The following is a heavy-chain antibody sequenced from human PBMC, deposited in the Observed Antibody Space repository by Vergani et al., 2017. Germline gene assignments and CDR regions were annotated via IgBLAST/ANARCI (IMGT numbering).Heavy chain of an antibody. CDR3: ARRSYMPAPPTYYSFDF. V-gene: IGHV4-31*03. CDR2: VYDSGNT. J-gene: IGHJ4*02. D-gene: IGHD2-2*01. Sequence: QVHLQESGPGLVKPSETLSLSCTVSGGSISTGGYYWTWIRQRPGKALEWIGFVYDSGNTYYNPSLEGRVSISPDTSKNQFSLKLNFVTAADTAVYYCARRSYMPAPPTYYSFDFWGRGTLVTVSS. CDR1: GGSISTGGYY.